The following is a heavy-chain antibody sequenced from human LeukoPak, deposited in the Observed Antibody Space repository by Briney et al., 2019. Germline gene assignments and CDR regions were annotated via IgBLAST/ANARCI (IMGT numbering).Heavy chain of an antibody. CDR1: GGSFSGYY. Sequence: SETLSLTCAVYGGSFSGYYWSWIRQPPGKGLEWIGEINHSGSTNYNPSLKSRVTISVDTSKNQFSLKLSSVTAADTAVYYCARRHSSSSGVGDYWGQGTLVTVSS. J-gene: IGHJ4*02. CDR2: INHSGST. D-gene: IGHD6-6*01. V-gene: IGHV4-34*01. CDR3: ARRHSSSSGVGDY.